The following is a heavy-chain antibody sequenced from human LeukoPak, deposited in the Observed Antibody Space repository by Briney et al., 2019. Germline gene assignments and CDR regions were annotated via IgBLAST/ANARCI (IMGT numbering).Heavy chain of an antibody. Sequence: GGSLRLSCAASGFTFSSYAMSWVRQAPGKGLEWVSCISDNGYITYYANSVRGRFTISRDNSKNTLFLQMNSLRDEDTAVYYCAKLGGQEVHNYYVAVWGKGTTVAVSS. D-gene: IGHD3-16*01. CDR3: AKLGGQEVHNYYVAV. V-gene: IGHV3-23*01. CDR1: GFTFSSYA. CDR2: ISDNGYIT. J-gene: IGHJ6*03.